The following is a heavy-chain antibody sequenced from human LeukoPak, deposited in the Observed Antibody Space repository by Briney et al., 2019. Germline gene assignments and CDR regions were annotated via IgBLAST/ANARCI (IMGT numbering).Heavy chain of an antibody. CDR1: GGSISSSSYY. J-gene: IGHJ3*02. CDR3: ARDGDGRSGYRHDAFDI. CDR2: IYYSGST. D-gene: IGHD3-22*01. V-gene: IGHV4-39*02. Sequence: SETLSLTCTVSGGSISSSSYYWGWIRQPPGKGLEWIGSIYYSGSTYYNPSLKSRVTISVDTSKNQFSLKLSSVTAADTAVYYCARDGDGRSGYRHDAFDIWGQGTMVTVSS.